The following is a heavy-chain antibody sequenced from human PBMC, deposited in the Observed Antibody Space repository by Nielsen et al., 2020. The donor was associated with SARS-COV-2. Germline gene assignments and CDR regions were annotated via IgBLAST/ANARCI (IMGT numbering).Heavy chain of an antibody. Sequence: SVKVPGKASGCTVSSYAISWVRQAPGKGLEWMGGIIPIFGTANYAQTFQGRVTITADESTSTAYMELSSLRSEDTAVYYCARGTYSYDSSPYDYWGQGTLVTVSS. CDR1: GCTVSSYA. J-gene: IGHJ4*02. D-gene: IGHD3-22*01. V-gene: IGHV1-69*13. CDR3: ARGTYSYDSSPYDY. CDR2: IIPIFGTA.